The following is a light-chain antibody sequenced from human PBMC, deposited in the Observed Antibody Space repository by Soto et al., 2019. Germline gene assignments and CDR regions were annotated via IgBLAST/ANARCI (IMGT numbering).Light chain of an antibody. J-gene: IGKJ5*01. Sequence: EIVLTQSPGTLSLSPGERAALSCRASQSVTSNYLAWFQQKPGQAPRLLIYGASTRATGIPDRFSGSGSGTDFTLTVTRLEPEDFAVYYCQQYGWSWITFGQGTRLEIK. CDR3: QQYGWSWIT. V-gene: IGKV3-20*01. CDR1: QSVTSNY. CDR2: GAS.